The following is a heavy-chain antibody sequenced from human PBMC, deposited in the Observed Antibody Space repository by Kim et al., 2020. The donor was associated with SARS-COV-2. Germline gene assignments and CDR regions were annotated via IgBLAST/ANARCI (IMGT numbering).Heavy chain of an antibody. CDR1: GGSISSYY. CDR3: VREGPPPDVWGPRGGMDV. Sequence: SETLSLTCTVSGGSISSYYWSWIRQPPGKGLEWIGHIYYSGSTNYNPSLKSRVTISVDTSKNQFSLKLSSVTAADTAVYYCVREGPPPDVWGPRGGMDVWGQGATVTVSS. D-gene: IGHD3-16*01. V-gene: IGHV4-59*01. J-gene: IGHJ6*02. CDR2: IYYSGST.